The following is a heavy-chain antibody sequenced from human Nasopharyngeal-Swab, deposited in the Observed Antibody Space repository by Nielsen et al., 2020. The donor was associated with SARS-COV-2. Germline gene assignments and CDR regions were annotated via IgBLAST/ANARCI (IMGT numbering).Heavy chain of an antibody. CDR2: VEQSGFT. D-gene: IGHD2-2*01. V-gene: IGHV4-34*01. CDR1: GGSLSGYY. J-gene: IGHJ4*02. Sequence: SETLSLTCAVYGGSLSGYYWTWIRQPPGKGLEWIGEVEQSGFTKYNPSLKSRVSISLDTSKNQVSLKVSSVTAADTAVYYCARTFCTTSSCSYYFDSGGQGNLVTVSS. CDR3: ARTFCTTSSCSYYFDS.